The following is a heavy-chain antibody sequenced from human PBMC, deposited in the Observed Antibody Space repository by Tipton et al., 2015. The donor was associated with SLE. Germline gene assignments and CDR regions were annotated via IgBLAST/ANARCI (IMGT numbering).Heavy chain of an antibody. CDR2: ISYDGSNK. CDR3: ARGLVGAIYFFDY. D-gene: IGHD1-26*01. CDR1: GFTFSSYA. Sequence: RSLRLSCAASGFTFSSYAMHWVRQAPGKGLEWVAVISYDGSNKYYADSVKGRFTISRDNSKNTLYLQMNSLRAEDTAVYYCARGLVGAIYFFDYWGQGTLVTVSS. V-gene: IGHV3-30*04. J-gene: IGHJ4*02.